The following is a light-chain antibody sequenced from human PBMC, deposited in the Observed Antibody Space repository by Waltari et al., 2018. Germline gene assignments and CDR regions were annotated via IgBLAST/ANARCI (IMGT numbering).Light chain of an antibody. CDR1: SSDVGNYNL. Sequence: QSGLTQPASVSGSPGQSITISCTGTSSDVGNYNLVPWYQQYPGKAPKLMVFEVTKRTSGFSERFSGSNSCNTASLTIYGLQSEDDADYYCCSYAGLGIYVFGTGTKVTVL. J-gene: IGLJ1*01. CDR2: EVT. V-gene: IGLV2-23*02. CDR3: CSYAGLGIYV.